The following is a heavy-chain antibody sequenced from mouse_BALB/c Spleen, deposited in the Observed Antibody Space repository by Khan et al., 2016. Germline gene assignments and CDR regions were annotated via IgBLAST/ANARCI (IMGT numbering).Heavy chain of an antibody. D-gene: IGHD1-1*02. V-gene: IGHV1S137*01. CDR1: GYTFTDYA. Sequence: QVQLKESGAELVRPGVSVKISCKGSGYTFTDYAMHWVKQSHAKSLEWIGGINTYYGDATYNQKFKGKATMTVDKSSSTAYMELARLTSEDSAIYYCARGRYRGQGYYFDYWGQGTTLTVSS. J-gene: IGHJ2*01. CDR2: INTYYGDA. CDR3: ARGRYRGQGYYFDY.